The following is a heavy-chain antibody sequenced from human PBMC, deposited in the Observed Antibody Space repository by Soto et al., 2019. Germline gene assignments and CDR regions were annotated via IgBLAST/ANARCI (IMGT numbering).Heavy chain of an antibody. J-gene: IGHJ5*02. CDR2: INPIFGTA. CDR1: GGTFSSYA. D-gene: IGHD3-10*01. Sequence: QVQLVQSGAEVKKPGSSVKVSCKASGGTFSSYAMSWVRQAPGQGLEWMGGINPIFGTANYAQKFQGRLMITADEPTRTAFIELISLSADDTAVYYCARAHTMVRVVIKTSELVGRFDPCGQGTLVTDSS. CDR3: ARAHTMVRVVIKTSELVGRFDP. V-gene: IGHV1-69*01.